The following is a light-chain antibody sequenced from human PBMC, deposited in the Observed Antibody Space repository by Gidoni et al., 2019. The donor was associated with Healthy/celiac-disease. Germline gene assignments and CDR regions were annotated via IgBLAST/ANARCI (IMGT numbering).Light chain of an antibody. J-gene: IGLJ2*01. CDR3: QAWDSTTAVV. CDR2: QDN. Sequence: SYELTQPPSVSVSPGQTASITCSGDKLGDKYACWYQQKPGQSPVLVFYQDNKRPSGIPERFSGSNSGNTATLTISGTQAMDEADYYCQAWDSTTAVVFGGGTKLTVL. CDR1: KLGDKY. V-gene: IGLV3-1*01.